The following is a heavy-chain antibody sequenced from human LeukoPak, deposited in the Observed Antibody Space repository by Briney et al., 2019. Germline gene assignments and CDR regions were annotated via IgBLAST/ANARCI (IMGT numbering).Heavy chain of an antibody. CDR1: GYTFTGYY. Sequence: WASVKVSCKASGYTFTGYYMHWVRQAPGQGLEWMGWINPNSGGTNYAQKFQGRVTMTRDTSISTAYMELSRLRSDDTAVYYCARLRVTDSRATIFGPRGAFDIWGQGTMVTVSS. CDR3: ARLRVTDSRATIFGPRGAFDI. D-gene: IGHD3-3*01. J-gene: IGHJ3*02. CDR2: INPNSGGT. V-gene: IGHV1-2*02.